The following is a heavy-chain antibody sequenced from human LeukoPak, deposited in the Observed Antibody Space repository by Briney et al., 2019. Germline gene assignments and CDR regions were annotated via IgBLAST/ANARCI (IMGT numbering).Heavy chain of an antibody. J-gene: IGHJ4*02. CDR1: GFTFSSYA. CDR3: AKSLPNYYDSSGYSGFDY. D-gene: IGHD3-22*01. CDR2: ISGSGGST. V-gene: IGHV3-23*01. Sequence: GGALRLSCAASGFTFSSYAMSWVRQAPGKGLEWVSAISGSGGSTYYADSVKGRFTISRDNSKNTLYLQMNSLRAEDTAVYYCAKSLPNYYDSSGYSGFDYCGQGTLVTVSS.